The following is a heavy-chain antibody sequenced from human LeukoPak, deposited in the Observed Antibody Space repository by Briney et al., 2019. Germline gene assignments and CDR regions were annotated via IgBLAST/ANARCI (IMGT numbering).Heavy chain of an antibody. Sequence: GSAVTVTCTCSGSTFTFCGFNWVRQAPGQGLEWMGWLNPNSGNTGYAQKFQGGVTMTRDTSISTAYMELSSLTSEDTAVYYCARLGIYDGNSYGSFWGQGTLVTVSS. CDR2: LNPNSGNT. V-gene: IGHV1-8*01. CDR3: ARLGIYDGNSYGSF. J-gene: IGHJ4*02. CDR1: GSTFTFCG. D-gene: IGHD5-18*01.